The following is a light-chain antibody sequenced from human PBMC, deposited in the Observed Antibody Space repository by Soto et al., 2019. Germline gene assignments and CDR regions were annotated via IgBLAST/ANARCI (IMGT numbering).Light chain of an antibody. V-gene: IGKV1-39*01. CDR2: EAS. CDR1: HNIVTY. Sequence: DIPMAQSPPSLSASVGDRVTITCRASHNIVTYLNWYQQKAGKAPSLLIYEASHLQSGVPFRFCGSGSGTDFTLTIDNLQHEDSATYYCQQSHSTPPTFGPGTKLEIK. CDR3: QQSHSTPPT. J-gene: IGKJ2*01.